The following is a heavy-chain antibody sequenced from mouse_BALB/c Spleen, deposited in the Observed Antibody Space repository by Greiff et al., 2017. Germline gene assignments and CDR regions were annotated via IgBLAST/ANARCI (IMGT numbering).Heavy chain of an antibody. CDR2: ILPGSGST. Sequence: VKLMESGAELMKPGASVKISCKATGYTFSSYWIEWVKQRPGHGLEWIGEILPGSGSTNYNEKFKGKATFTADTSSNTAYMQRSSLTSEDSAVYYCARGGYYRYGDYWGQGTTLTVSS. V-gene: IGHV1-9*01. CDR1: GYTFSSYW. D-gene: IGHD2-14*01. J-gene: IGHJ2*01. CDR3: ARGGYYRYGDY.